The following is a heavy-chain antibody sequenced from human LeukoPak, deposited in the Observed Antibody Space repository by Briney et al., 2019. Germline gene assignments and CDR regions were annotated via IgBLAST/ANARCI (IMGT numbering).Heavy chain of an antibody. Sequence: GESLKISCKGSGYSFTSYWIGWVRQMPGKGLGWMGIIYPGDSDTRYSPSFQGQVTISADKSISTAYLQWSSLKASDTAMYYCASHTKRYYYGMDVWGQGTTVTVSS. CDR1: GYSFTSYW. CDR3: ASHTKRYYYGMDV. D-gene: IGHD3-3*01. CDR2: IYPGDSDT. V-gene: IGHV5-51*01. J-gene: IGHJ6*02.